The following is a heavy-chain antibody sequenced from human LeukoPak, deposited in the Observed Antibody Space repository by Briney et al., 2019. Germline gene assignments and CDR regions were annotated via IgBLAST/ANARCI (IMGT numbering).Heavy chain of an antibody. Sequence: QPGGSLRLSCAASGFTFSSYEMNWVRQAPGKGLEWVSYISSSGSTIYYADSVKGRFTISRDNAKNSLYLQMNSLRAEDTAVYYCARARREYQLPRLSEYYYMDVWGKGTTVTISS. J-gene: IGHJ6*03. CDR2: ISSSGSTI. CDR3: ARARREYQLPRLSEYYYMDV. D-gene: IGHD2-2*01. V-gene: IGHV3-48*03. CDR1: GFTFSSYE.